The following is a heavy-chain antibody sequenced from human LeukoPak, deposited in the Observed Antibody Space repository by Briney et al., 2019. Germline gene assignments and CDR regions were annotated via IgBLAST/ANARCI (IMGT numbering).Heavy chain of an antibody. J-gene: IGHJ4*02. D-gene: IGHD5-12*01. Sequence: SETLSLTCAVYGGSFSGYYWSWIRQPPGKGLEWVGEINHSGSTNYNPSLKSRVTISVDTSKNQFSLKLSSVTAADTAVYYCARTNIVATIFPYWGQGTLVAVSS. CDR2: INHSGST. CDR3: ARTNIVATIFPY. CDR1: GGSFSGYY. V-gene: IGHV4-34*01.